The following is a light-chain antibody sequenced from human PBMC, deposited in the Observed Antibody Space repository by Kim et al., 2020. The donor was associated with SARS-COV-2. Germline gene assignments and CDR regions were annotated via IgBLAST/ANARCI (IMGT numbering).Light chain of an antibody. CDR2: DAT. Sequence: DIQMTQSPSSLSASVGDRVAITCRASQSIVTYLSWYQQKPGKAPNLLIYDATRLQSGVPSRFSGSGSGTDFTLTISGLQPEDFANYFCQQTLSSIPTFGGGTKVEIK. V-gene: IGKV1-39*01. CDR1: QSIVTY. J-gene: IGKJ4*01. CDR3: QQTLSSIPT.